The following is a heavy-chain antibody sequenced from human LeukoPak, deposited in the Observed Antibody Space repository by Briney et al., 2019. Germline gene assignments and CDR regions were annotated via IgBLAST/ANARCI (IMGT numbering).Heavy chain of an antibody. CDR3: ARGSIAARQKTSYYFDY. CDR1: GGSFSGYY. CDR2: INHSGST. J-gene: IGHJ4*02. V-gene: IGHV4-34*01. D-gene: IGHD6-6*01. Sequence: SETLSLTCAVYGGSFSGYYWSWIRQPPGKGLEWIGEINHSGSTNYNPSLKSRVTISVDTSKNQFSLKLSSVTAADTAVYYCARGSIAARQKTSYYFDYWGQGTLVTVSS.